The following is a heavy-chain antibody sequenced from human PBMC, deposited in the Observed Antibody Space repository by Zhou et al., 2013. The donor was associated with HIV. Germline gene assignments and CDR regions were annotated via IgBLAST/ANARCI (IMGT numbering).Heavy chain of an antibody. J-gene: IGHJ3*02. CDR2: INPSGGST. V-gene: IGHV1-46*01. CDR1: GYSFTTHS. Sequence: QVQLVQSGAEVKKPGASVKVSCKASGYSFTTHSVHWVRQAPGQGLEWMGIINPSGGSTSYAQKFQGRITMTRDTSTSTVYMELSSLRSEDTAVYYCARGIVVVLVYDAFDIWGPRDSGHRLF. CDR3: ARGIVVVLVYDAFDI. D-gene: IGHD2-21*01.